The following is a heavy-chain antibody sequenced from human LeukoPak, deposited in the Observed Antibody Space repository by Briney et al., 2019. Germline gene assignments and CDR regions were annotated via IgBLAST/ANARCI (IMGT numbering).Heavy chain of an antibody. D-gene: IGHD3-16*01. J-gene: IGHJ4*02. CDR3: ARAKLRGEFDY. CDR1: GFTFSSYS. V-gene: IGHV3-48*01. CDR2: IGSSSSTI. Sequence: GGSLRLSCAASGFTFSSYSMNWVRQAPGKGLEWVSYIGSSSSTIYYADSVKGRFTISRDNAKNSLYLQMNSLRAEDTAVYYCARAKLRGEFDYWGQGNLVTVSS.